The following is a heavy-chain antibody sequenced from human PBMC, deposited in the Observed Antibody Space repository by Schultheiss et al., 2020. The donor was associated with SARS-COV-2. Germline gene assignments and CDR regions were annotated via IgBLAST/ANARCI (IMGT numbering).Heavy chain of an antibody. CDR1: GFTVSSNY. CDR2: IKSKTDGGTT. J-gene: IGHJ4*02. V-gene: IGHV3-15*01. D-gene: IGHD6-19*01. Sequence: GGSLRLSCAASGFTVSSNYMSWVRQAPGKGLEWVGRIKSKTDGGTTDYAAPVKGRFTISRDDSKNTLYLQMNSLRAEDTAVYYCARDLKAVAVFGFDYWGQGTLVTVSS. CDR3: ARDLKAVAVFGFDY.